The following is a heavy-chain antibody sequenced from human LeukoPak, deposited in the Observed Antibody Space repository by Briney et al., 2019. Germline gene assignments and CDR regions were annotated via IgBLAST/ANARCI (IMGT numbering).Heavy chain of an antibody. Sequence: GASVKASCKASGYTFTSYGISWVRQAPGQGLEWMGWISAYNGNTNYAQKLQGRVTMTTDTSTSTAYMELRSLRSDDTAVYYCAREQPRFYYGSGSYFWMESFYYYGMDVWGQGTTVTVSS. V-gene: IGHV1-18*01. CDR3: AREQPRFYYGSGSYFWMESFYYYGMDV. J-gene: IGHJ6*02. D-gene: IGHD3-10*01. CDR1: GYTFTSYG. CDR2: ISAYNGNT.